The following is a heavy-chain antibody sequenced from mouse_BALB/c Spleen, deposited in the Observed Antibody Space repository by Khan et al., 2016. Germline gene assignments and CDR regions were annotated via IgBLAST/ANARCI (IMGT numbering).Heavy chain of an antibody. V-gene: IGHV1-54*01. CDR2: SNPGSGGT. CDR3: ARLLGRDYCDY. D-gene: IGHD4-1*01. J-gene: IGHJ2*01. CDR1: GYAFTTYL. Sequence: QVRLQQSGAELVRPGTSVKVSCKASGYAFTTYLIEWVKQRPGQGLEWIGVSNPGSGGTNYNEKFKANATLTADKSSSNAYMQLSSLASDDSAVYFCARLLGRDYCDYWAQGTTLTVSS.